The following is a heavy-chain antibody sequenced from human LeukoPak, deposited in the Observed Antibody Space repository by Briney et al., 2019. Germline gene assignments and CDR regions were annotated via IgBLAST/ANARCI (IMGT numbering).Heavy chain of an antibody. CDR3: ARDPSGKAATDNHHYYTDV. V-gene: IGHV1-46*02. Sequence: GASVKVSCTASGYTFNNYYIHWVRQAPGQGLEWMGLINPSAGSKSYAQKFQGRVTLTRDTSTSTVYMEVSSLRSEDTAVYYCARDPSGKAATDNHHYYTDVWGKGTTVPVSS. J-gene: IGHJ6*03. CDR2: INPSAGSK. CDR1: GYTFNNYY. D-gene: IGHD1-1*01.